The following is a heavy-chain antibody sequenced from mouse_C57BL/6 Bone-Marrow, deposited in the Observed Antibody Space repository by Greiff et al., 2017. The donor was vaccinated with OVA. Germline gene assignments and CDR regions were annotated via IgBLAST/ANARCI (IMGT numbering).Heavy chain of an antibody. V-gene: IGHV5-12*01. CDR1: GFTFSDYY. CDR3: ASGPFLAY. CDR2: ISNGGGST. Sequence: EVQLVESGGGLVQPGGSLKLSCAASGFTFSDYYMYWVRQTPEKRLEWVAYISNGGGSTYYPDTVKGRFTISRDNAKNTLYLQMSRLKSEDTAMYYCASGPFLAYWGQGTLVTVSA. J-gene: IGHJ3*01.